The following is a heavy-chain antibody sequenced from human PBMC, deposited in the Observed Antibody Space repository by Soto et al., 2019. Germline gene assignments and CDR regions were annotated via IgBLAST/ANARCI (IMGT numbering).Heavy chain of an antibody. V-gene: IGHV2-5*02. Sequence: QITLKESGPTLVKPTQTLTLTCTFSGFSLSTSRVGVGWIRQPPGKALEWLALIYGDDDKRYSPSWKSRLTITKDTSKNQVVLTMTNMDPVDTGTYYCAHIPDYGDYVRRMSFDYWGQGTLVTVSS. CDR2: IYGDDDK. CDR3: AHIPDYGDYVRRMSFDY. J-gene: IGHJ4*02. CDR1: GFSLSTSRVG. D-gene: IGHD4-17*01.